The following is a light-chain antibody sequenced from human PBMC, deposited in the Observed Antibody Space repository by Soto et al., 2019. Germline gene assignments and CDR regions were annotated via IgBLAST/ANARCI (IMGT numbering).Light chain of an antibody. J-gene: IGKJ4*01. CDR3: QQYGTAPLT. V-gene: IGKV3-20*01. Sequence: EIGLTQSPGTLSLSPGERATLSCRASQSVSSSYLAWYQQKPGQAPRLLIYGTSSRATGIPDRFSGSGSGTDFTLTISRLEPEDVAVYYCQQYGTAPLTFGGGSKVDIK. CDR1: QSVSSSY. CDR2: GTS.